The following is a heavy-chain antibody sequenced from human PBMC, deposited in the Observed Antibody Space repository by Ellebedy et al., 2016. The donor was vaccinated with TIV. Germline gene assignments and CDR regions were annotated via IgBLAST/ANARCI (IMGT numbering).Heavy chain of an antibody. CDR1: GYTFTSYG. Sequence: AASVKVSCKASGYTFTSYGFTWVRQAPGQGLEWMGWLSPYNGNTNYAQKLQGRVTMTTDTSTSTAYMELRSLRSDDTAVYYCARTQPGYDYTFAYWGQGTLVTVSS. J-gene: IGHJ4*02. D-gene: IGHD5-12*01. V-gene: IGHV1-18*01. CDR3: ARTQPGYDYTFAY. CDR2: LSPYNGNT.